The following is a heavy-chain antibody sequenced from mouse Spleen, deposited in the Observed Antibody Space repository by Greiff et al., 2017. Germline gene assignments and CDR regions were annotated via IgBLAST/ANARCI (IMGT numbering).Heavy chain of an antibody. V-gene: IGHV1-80*01. Sequence: VQLQQSGAELVKPGASVKISCKASGYAFSSYWMNWVKQRPGKGLEWIGQIYPGDGDTNYNGKFKGKATLTADKSSSTAYMQLSSLTSEDSAVYFCAREVLTGYFDYWGQGTTLTVSS. J-gene: IGHJ2*01. CDR3: AREVLTGYFDY. CDR1: GYAFSSYW. CDR2: IYPGDGDT. D-gene: IGHD4-1*01.